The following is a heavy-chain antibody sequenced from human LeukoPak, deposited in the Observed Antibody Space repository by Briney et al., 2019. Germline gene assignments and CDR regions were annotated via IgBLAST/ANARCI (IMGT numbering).Heavy chain of an antibody. D-gene: IGHD3-22*01. Sequence: GASVKVSCKTSGYIFTNYGISWVRQAPGQGLERMGLISTYNGHTNYALQLQGRVTMSTDTSTSTAYMELTNLRSDDTAVYYCARAGHRRYYYDNGYDYWGQGTLVTVSS. J-gene: IGHJ4*02. CDR3: ARAGHRRYYYDNGYDY. CDR2: ISTYNGHT. V-gene: IGHV1-18*01. CDR1: GYIFTNYG.